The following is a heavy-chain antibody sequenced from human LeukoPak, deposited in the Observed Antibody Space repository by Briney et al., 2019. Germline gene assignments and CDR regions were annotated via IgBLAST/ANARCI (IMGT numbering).Heavy chain of an antibody. V-gene: IGHV1-8*01. CDR1: GYTFTSHD. J-gene: IGHJ4*02. D-gene: IGHD7-27*01. CDR3: VRTPPNWGFDY. CDR2: MSPNSGDT. Sequence: ASVKVSCKASGYTFTSHDINWVRQATGQGLEWMGWMSPNSGDTGYAQKFQGRITMTSDSSISTAYMELSSLRSEDTAIYYCVRTPPNWGFDYWGQGTLVTVSS.